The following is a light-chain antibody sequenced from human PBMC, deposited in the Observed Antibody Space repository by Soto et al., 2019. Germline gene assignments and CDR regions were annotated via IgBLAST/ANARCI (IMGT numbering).Light chain of an antibody. CDR2: DAS. CDR3: QQYKNWPRT. CDR1: QSVTTY. J-gene: IGKJ1*01. Sequence: EIVLTQSPATLSLSPGERATLSCRASQSVTTYLAWYQQKPGQAPRLLIYDASTRATGIPARFSGSGSGTEFTLTINSLQSEDFAVYYCQQYKNWPRTFGQGTKVDIK. V-gene: IGKV3-15*01.